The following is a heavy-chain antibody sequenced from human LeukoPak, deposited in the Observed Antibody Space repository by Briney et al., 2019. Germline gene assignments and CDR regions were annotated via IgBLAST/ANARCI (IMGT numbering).Heavy chain of an antibody. CDR2: ISGSGGAT. Sequence: PGGSLRLSCAASGFIFNYYAVSWVRQAPGKGLEWVSSISGSGGATYYADSVKGRFTISRDSSKNTLYLQMNSLRAEDTAVYYCARGGRTTWHGMDVWGQGTTVTVSS. CDR3: ARGGRTTWHGMDV. CDR1: GFIFNYYA. V-gene: IGHV3-23*01. J-gene: IGHJ6*02. D-gene: IGHD4-17*01.